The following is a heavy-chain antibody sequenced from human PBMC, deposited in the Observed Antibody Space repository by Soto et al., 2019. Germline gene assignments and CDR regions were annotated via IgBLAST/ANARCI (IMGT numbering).Heavy chain of an antibody. V-gene: IGHV1-46*01. D-gene: IGHD3-10*01. J-gene: IGHJ4*02. CDR2: INPSGGGP. CDR3: ARAPQYGSAGYYYNF. Sequence: QVHLVHSGAEVKRPGVSVKVSCKASGYTFSNYYMHWVRQVPGHGLEWMGIINPSGGGPTYAQRFRGRLTVTRDTSTSTVYMELSRLSSDDTAIYFCARAPQYGSAGYYYNFWGQGTLVTVSS. CDR1: GYTFSNYY.